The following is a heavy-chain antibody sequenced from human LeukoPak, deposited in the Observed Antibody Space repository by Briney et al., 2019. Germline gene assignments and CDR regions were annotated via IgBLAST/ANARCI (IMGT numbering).Heavy chain of an antibody. D-gene: IGHD3-22*01. CDR2: IYTSGST. J-gene: IGHJ6*03. CDR3: ARDRKIGYYYYYMDV. Sequence: KASETLSLTCTVSGGSISSGSYYWSWIRQPAGKGLEWIGRIYTSGSTNYNPSLKSRVTISVDTSKNQFSLKLSSVTAADTAVYYCARDRKIGYYYYYMDVWGKATTVTISS. CDR1: GGSISSGSYY. V-gene: IGHV4-61*02.